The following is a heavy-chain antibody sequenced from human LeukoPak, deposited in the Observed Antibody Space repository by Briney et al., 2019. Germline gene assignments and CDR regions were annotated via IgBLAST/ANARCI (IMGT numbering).Heavy chain of an antibody. CDR1: GYTFTSYY. CDR3: ARYSSGPNAFDI. Sequence: ASVKVSCKASGYTFTSYYMHWVRQAPGQGLEWRGIINPSGGSTSYAQKFQGRVTMTRDTSTSTVYMELSSLRSEDTAVYYCARYSSGPNAFDIWGQGTMVTVSS. V-gene: IGHV1-46*01. D-gene: IGHD6-25*01. CDR2: INPSGGST. J-gene: IGHJ3*02.